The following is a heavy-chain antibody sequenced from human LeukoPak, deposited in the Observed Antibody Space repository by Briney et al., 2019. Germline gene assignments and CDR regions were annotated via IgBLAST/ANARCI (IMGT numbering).Heavy chain of an antibody. Sequence: GGSLRLSCAASGFTFSSYSMNWVRQAPGKGLEWVSSISSSSSYIYYADSVKGRFTISRDNAKNSLYLQMNSLRAEDTAVYYCARDAAYYYGSGSYWVDYWGQGTLVTVSS. CDR3: ARDAAYYYGSGSYWVDY. D-gene: IGHD3-10*01. J-gene: IGHJ4*02. V-gene: IGHV3-21*01. CDR1: GFTFSSYS. CDR2: ISSSSSYI.